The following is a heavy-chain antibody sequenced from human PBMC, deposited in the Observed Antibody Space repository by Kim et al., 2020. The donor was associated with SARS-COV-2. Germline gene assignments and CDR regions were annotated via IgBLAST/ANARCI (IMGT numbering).Heavy chain of an antibody. CDR2: IMYNGANT. J-gene: IGHJ1*01. Sequence: GGSLRLSCVASGFTFSEHGMSWVRQAPGKGLEWVSTIMYNGANTHYADSVKGRFTISRDNSRSTLFLQMSGLRADDTAVYYCAKKLWNTGFWGQGTLVAVSS. D-gene: IGHD3-10*01. CDR3: AKKLWNTGF. CDR1: GFTFSEHG. V-gene: IGHV3-23*01.